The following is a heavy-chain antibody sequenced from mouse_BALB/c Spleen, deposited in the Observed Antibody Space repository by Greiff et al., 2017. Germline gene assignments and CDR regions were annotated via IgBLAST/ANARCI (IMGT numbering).Heavy chain of an antibody. V-gene: IGHV1-54*01. Sequence: VQLQQSGAELVRPGTSVKVSCKASGYAFTNYLIEWVKQRPGQGLEWIGVINPGSGGTNYNEKFKGKATLTADKSSSTAYMQLSSLTSDDSAVYFCAREVRRDYYAMDYWGQGTSVTVSS. D-gene: IGHD2-14*01. CDR1: GYAFTNYL. CDR2: INPGSGGT. J-gene: IGHJ4*01. CDR3: AREVRRDYYAMDY.